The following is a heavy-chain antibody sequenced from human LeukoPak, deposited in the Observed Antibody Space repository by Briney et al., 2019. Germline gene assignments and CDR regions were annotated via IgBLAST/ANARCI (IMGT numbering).Heavy chain of an antibody. J-gene: IGHJ5*02. CDR1: GFTFSSYW. CDR3: AKGVAGTNWFDP. CDR2: ISGSGGST. Sequence: GGSLRLSCAASGFTFSSYWMSWVRQAPGKGLEWVSAISGSGGSTYYADSVKGRFTISRDNSKNTLYLQMNSLRAEDTAVYYCAKGVAGTNWFDPWGQGTLVTVSS. D-gene: IGHD6-19*01. V-gene: IGHV3-23*01.